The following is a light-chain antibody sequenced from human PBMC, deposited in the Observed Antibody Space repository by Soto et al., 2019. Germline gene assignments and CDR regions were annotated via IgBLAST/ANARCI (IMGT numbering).Light chain of an antibody. CDR3: AAWDDSLNGYV. J-gene: IGLJ1*01. V-gene: IGLV1-44*01. CDR2: SDN. Sequence: LTQSPSASGTPGQRVTISCSGSSSNIGSNTVNWYHQLPGTAPKLLIYSDNQRPSGVPDRFSGSKSGTSASLAISGLQSEDEADYYCAAWDDSLNGYVFASGTKVTVL. CDR1: SSNIGSNT.